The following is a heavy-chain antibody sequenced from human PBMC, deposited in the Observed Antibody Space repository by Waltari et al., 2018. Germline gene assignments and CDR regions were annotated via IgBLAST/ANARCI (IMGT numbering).Heavy chain of an antibody. CDR3: AIQISGVVF. CDR1: GFTFSAYR. Sequence: EVQLVESGGGLVQPGGSLRLSCAASGFTFSAYRMHWVRQAPGKGLVWVSLINADGRARLYADSVKVRFTMSRDNAKDTLYLQMNSLRGEDTAVYYCAIQISGVVFWGQGTLVTVSS. D-gene: IGHD3-3*01. V-gene: IGHV3-74*01. J-gene: IGHJ4*02. CDR2: INADGRAR.